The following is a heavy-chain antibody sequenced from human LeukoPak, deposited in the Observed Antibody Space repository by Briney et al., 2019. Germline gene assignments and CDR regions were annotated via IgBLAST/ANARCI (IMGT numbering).Heavy chain of an antibody. CDR2: ISSSSDYI. CDR3: ARGSAVTNTGYD. CDR1: GFTFSSNS. D-gene: IGHD3-9*01. V-gene: IGHV3-21*01. Sequence: GGSLRLSCAASGFTFSSNSMNWVRQAPGKGLEWVSSISSSSDYIYYADSVKGRFTISRDNAKNSLYLQMNSLRAEDTAVYYCARGSAVTNTGYDWGQGTLVTVSS. J-gene: IGHJ4*02.